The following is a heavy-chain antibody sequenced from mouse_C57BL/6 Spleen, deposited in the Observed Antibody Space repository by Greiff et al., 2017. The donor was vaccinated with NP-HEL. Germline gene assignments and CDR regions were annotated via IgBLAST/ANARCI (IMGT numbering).Heavy chain of an antibody. V-gene: IGHV1-81*01. D-gene: IGHD2-4*01. CDR1: GYTFTSYG. Sequence: VKLQEPGAELARPGASVKLSCKASGYTFTSYGISWVKQRTGQGLEWIGEIYPRSGNTYYNEKFKGKATLTADKSSSTAYMELRSLTSEDSAVYFCRGYDDDGYYCDYWGKGTTLTVSS. CDR2: IYPRSGNT. J-gene: IGHJ2*01. CDR3: RGYDDDGYYCDY.